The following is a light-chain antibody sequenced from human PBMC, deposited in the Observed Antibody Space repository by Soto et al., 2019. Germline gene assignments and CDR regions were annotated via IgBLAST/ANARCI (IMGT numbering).Light chain of an antibody. CDR1: QSISNY. CDR3: QRSYTTLIT. V-gene: IGKV1-39*01. Sequence: DIQMTQSPSSLSASVGDRVTITCRASQSISNYLNWYQQKPGKAPKLLIYDASSLQSVVPSRFSGSGSGTDFTLTISSLQSEDFASYYCQRSYTTLITFGQGTRLEIK. J-gene: IGKJ5*01. CDR2: DAS.